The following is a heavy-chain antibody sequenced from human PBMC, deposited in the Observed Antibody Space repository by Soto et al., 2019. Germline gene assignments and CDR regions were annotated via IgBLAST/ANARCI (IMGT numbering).Heavy chain of an antibody. CDR3: AKVNGYYDSSGYPRYYYYYGMDV. CDR2: ISSSGSTI. J-gene: IGHJ6*02. Sequence: QVQLVESGGGLVKPGGSLRLSCAASGFTFSDYYMSWIRQAPGKGLEWVSYISSSGSTIYYADSVKGRFTISRDNAKNSLYLQMNSLRAEDTAVYYCAKVNGYYDSSGYPRYYYYYGMDVWGQGTTVTVSS. V-gene: IGHV3-11*01. D-gene: IGHD3-22*01. CDR1: GFTFSDYY.